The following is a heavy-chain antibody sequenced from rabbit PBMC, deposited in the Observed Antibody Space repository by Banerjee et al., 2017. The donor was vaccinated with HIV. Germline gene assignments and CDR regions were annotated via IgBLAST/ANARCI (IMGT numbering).Heavy chain of an antibody. Sequence: QQLVESGGGLVQPGASLTLTCKASGFSFSSGYDMCWVRQAPGKGLEWIACIYAGSGGNTYYASRAKGRFTISKTSSTTVTLQMTSLTAADTATYFCARGGVGTTYPYGGMDLWGQGTLVTVS. J-gene: IGHJ6*01. CDR3: ARGGVGTTYPYGGMDL. CDR2: IYAGSGGNT. V-gene: IGHV1S40*01. CDR1: GFSFSSGYD. D-gene: IGHD8-1*01.